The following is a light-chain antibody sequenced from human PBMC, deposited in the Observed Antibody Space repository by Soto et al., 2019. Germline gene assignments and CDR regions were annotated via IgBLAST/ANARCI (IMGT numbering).Light chain of an antibody. Sequence: VLTQSPGTLSLSPGDRAALSCRDSQSVSSSYLAWYQQQTGQPPRLLIYDESTRATGIPDRFSGSGSGTDLNLTISRLEPEDFAVYYCQXRSNWPRTCGQGTKVDIK. V-gene: IGKV3D-20*02. CDR2: DES. CDR1: QSVSSSY. CDR3: QXRSNWPRT. J-gene: IGKJ1*01.